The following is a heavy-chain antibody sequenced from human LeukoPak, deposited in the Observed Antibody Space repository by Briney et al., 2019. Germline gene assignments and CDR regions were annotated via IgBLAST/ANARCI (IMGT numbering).Heavy chain of an antibody. J-gene: IGHJ4*02. V-gene: IGHV3-74*01. Sequence: GGSLRLSCAASGFTFSTYWMHWVRQAPGKGLVWGSHIKSDGSSTSYADSVKGRFTISRDNAKNTLYLQMNSLRAEDTAVYYCAKDRPIFKDWGQGTQVTVSS. CDR1: GFTFSTYW. CDR3: AKDRPIFKD. CDR2: IKSDGSST.